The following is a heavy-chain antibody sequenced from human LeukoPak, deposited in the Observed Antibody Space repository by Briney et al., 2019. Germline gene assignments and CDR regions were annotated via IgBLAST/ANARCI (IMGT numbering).Heavy chain of an antibody. V-gene: IGHV4-39*01. CDR2: IYYSKNT. CDR1: GGSISSSSAY. Sequence: SETLSLTCTVSGGSISSSSAYWGWIRQPPGKGLEWIGSIYYSKNTYYNPSLKSRVTISVDTSKNQFSLRLSSVTAADAAVYYCVRRPSDHRDGYRYYFDYWGQGTLVTVSS. CDR3: VRRPSDHRDGYRYYFDY. D-gene: IGHD5-24*01. J-gene: IGHJ4*02.